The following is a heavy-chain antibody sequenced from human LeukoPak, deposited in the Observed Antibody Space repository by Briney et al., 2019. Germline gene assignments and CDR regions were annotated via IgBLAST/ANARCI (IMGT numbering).Heavy chain of an antibody. CDR3: ARDREDLLTGLDY. D-gene: IGHD3-9*01. Sequence: GGSLRLSCAASGFTFDDYGMSWVRQAPGKGLEWVSGINWNGGSTGYADSVKGRFTISRDNAKNSLYLQMNSLRPEDTAIYYCARDREDLLTGLDYWGQGTLVTVSS. V-gene: IGHV3-20*04. J-gene: IGHJ4*02. CDR1: GFTFDDYG. CDR2: INWNGGST.